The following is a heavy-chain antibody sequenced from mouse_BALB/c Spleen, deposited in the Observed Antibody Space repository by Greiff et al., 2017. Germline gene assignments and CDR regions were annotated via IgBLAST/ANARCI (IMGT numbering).Heavy chain of an antibody. Sequence: EVNLVESGGGLVQPGGSRKLSCAASGFTFSSFGMHWVRQAPEKGLEWVAYISSGSSTIYYADTVKGRFTISRDNPKNTLFLQMTSLRSEDTAMYYCARSRPLDYWGQGTTLTVSA. CDR3: ARSRPLDY. CDR2: ISSGSSTI. CDR1: GFTFSSFG. J-gene: IGHJ2*01. V-gene: IGHV5-17*02.